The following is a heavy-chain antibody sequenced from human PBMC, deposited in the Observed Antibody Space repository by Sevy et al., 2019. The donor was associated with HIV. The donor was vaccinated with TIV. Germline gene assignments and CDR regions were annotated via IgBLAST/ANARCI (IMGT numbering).Heavy chain of an antibody. J-gene: IGHJ3*02. D-gene: IGHD3-22*01. CDR3: ARGNYYDSTGYYPDTFDI. Sequence: GGSLRLSCAASGFTFSNYWMSWVRQAPGKGLEWVANIKQDGSEKYYVDSVKGRFTISRDNAKNSLYLQMNSLRAEDRAVYYCARGNYYDSTGYYPDTFDIWGQGTMVTVSS. CDR1: GFTFSNYW. V-gene: IGHV3-7*01. CDR2: IKQDGSEK.